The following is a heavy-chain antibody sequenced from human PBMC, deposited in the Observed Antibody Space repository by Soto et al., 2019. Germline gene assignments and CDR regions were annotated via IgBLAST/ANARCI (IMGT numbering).Heavy chain of an antibody. D-gene: IGHD4-4*01. CDR3: AREFTRLQPESDAFDI. V-gene: IGHV3-7*01. CDR2: IKQDGSEK. CDR1: GFTFSSYW. J-gene: IGHJ3*02. Sequence: GGSLSLSCAASGFTFSSYWMTWVRQAPGKGLEWVANIKQDGSEKYYVDSVKCRFTISRDNAKNSLYLQMNSLRAEDTAVYYCAREFTRLQPESDAFDIWGQGTMVTVSS.